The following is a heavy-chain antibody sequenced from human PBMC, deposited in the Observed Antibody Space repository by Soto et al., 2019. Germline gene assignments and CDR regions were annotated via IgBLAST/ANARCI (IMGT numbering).Heavy chain of an antibody. J-gene: IGHJ5*02. CDR1: GYTFTSYA. CDR3: AVGYSGYLTWFDT. CDR2: INAGNGNT. V-gene: IGHV1-3*01. Sequence: QVQLVQSGAEVKKPGASVKVSCKASGYTFTSYAMHWVRQAPGQRLEWMGWINAGNGNTKYSQKFQGIVTITRDTSASTVYMEMSRLRSEDTAVYYCAVGYSGYLTWFDTWGQGTLVTVSS. D-gene: IGHD5-12*01.